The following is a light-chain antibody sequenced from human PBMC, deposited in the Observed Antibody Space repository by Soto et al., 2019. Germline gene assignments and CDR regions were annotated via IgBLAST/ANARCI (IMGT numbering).Light chain of an antibody. Sequence: DIQMTQSPSSLSASVGDRVTITCRASQSISSYVNWYQQKPGKAPKVLIYTASNLQSGVPSRFSGSGSGTDFTLNINRLQHEDIATYYCQHYHSIPLAFGQGTKVEIK. J-gene: IGKJ1*01. CDR1: QSISSY. V-gene: IGKV1-39*01. CDR3: QHYHSIPLA. CDR2: TAS.